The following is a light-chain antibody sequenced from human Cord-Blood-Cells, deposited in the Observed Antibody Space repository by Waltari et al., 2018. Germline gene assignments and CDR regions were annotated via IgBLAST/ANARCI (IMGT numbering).Light chain of an antibody. V-gene: IGKV1-9*01. CDR1: QGISSY. Sequence: IQLTQSPSSLSASVGDRFSITCRASQGISSYLAWYQQKPGKAPKLLIYAASTLQSGIPSRFSGSGSGADFSLTISSLQPEDCATYYCQQLNSYPLTFGGGTKVEIK. CDR2: AAS. CDR3: QQLNSYPLT. J-gene: IGKJ4*01.